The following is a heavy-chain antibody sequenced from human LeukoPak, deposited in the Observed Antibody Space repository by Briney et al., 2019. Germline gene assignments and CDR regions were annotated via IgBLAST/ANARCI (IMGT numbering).Heavy chain of an antibody. J-gene: IGHJ4*02. CDR3: ATDNSYGSGSYYT. Sequence: GGSLRLSCVASGFTFSSYGMNWVRQAPGKGLEWVSSISSGSSYINYADSVKGRFTISRDNAKNSLYLQMNSLRAEDTAVYYCATDNSYGSGSYYTWGQGTLVTVSS. V-gene: IGHV3-21*01. CDR2: ISSGSSYI. D-gene: IGHD3-10*01. CDR1: GFTFSSYG.